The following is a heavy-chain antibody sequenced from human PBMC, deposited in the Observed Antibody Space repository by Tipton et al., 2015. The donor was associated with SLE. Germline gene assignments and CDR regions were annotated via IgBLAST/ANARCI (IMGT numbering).Heavy chain of an antibody. CDR2: INHSGST. CDR1: GGSFSDYS. V-gene: IGHV4-34*01. D-gene: IGHD3-16*02. Sequence: LSLTCSVSGGSFSDYSWTWIRQPPGKGLEWIGEINHSGSTNYNPSLKSRVTISVDTSKKYFSLKLTSVTAADTAVYYCARGRIPLGDYMWENFRSMWYFDSWGQGTLVTVSS. J-gene: IGHJ4*02. CDR3: ARGRIPLGDYMWENFRSMWYFDS.